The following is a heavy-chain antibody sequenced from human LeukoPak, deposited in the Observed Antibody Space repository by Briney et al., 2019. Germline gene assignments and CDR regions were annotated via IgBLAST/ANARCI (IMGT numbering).Heavy chain of an antibody. D-gene: IGHD4-11*01. CDR3: ARDPRNYEGSGFDY. Sequence: ASVKVSCKASGYTFTGYYMHWVRQAPGQGLEWMGWINPNSGGTNYAQKFQGRVTMTRDTSISTAYMELSRLRSDDTAVYYCARDPRNYEGSGFDYWGQGTLVTVSP. CDR2: INPNSGGT. CDR1: GYTFTGYY. J-gene: IGHJ4*02. V-gene: IGHV1-2*02.